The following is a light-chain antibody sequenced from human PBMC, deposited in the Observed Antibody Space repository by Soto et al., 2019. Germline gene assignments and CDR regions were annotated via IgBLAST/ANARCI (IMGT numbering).Light chain of an antibody. V-gene: IGLV2-8*01. J-gene: IGLJ2*01. CDR3: SSYAGSNHVV. CDR1: SSDVGGYNY. Sequence: QSVLTQPPSASGSLGQSVTISCTGTSSDVGGYNYVSWYQQHPGKAPKFMIYEVSKRPSGVPDRFSGSKSGNTASLTVSGLQAEDEADYYCSSYAGSNHVVFGGGTKLPVL. CDR2: EVS.